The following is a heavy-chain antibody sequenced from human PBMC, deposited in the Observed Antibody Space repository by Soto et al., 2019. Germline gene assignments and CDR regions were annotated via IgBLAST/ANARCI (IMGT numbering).Heavy chain of an antibody. D-gene: IGHD1-26*01. Sequence: PGGSLRLSCAASGFAFSSYSMNWVRQAPGKGLEWVSSISSSSSYIYYADSVKGRFTISRDNAKNSLYLQMNSLRAEDTAVYYCARDRVGLSYGMDVWDQGTTVTVSS. J-gene: IGHJ6*02. V-gene: IGHV3-21*01. CDR1: GFAFSSYS. CDR3: ARDRVGLSYGMDV. CDR2: ISSSSSYI.